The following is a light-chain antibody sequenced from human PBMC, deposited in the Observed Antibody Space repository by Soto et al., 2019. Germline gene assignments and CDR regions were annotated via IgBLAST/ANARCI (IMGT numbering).Light chain of an antibody. CDR2: IAS. J-gene: IGKJ1*01. CDR1: QSVNSDY. V-gene: IGKV3-20*01. CDR3: QQYGTSPWT. Sequence: EIVLTQSPGTLSLFPGERATLSCRATQSVNSDYLAWYQQKPGQAPRLLIYIASRRATGIPDRFRGSGSGTDFSLTINRLAPEDFAVDYCQQYGTSPWTFGQGTKVEIK.